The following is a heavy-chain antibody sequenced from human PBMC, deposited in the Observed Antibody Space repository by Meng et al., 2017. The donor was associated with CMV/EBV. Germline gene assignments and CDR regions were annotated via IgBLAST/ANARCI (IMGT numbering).Heavy chain of an antibody. CDR2: IDWDDDK. CDR1: GFSLSTSGMR. CDR3: ARTISGSYNSNWFDP. Sequence: SGPTLVKPTQTLTLTCTLSGFSLSTSGMRVSWIRQPPGKALEWLARIDWDDDKFYSTSLKTRLTISKDTSKNQVVLTMTNMNPVDTATYYCARTISGSYNSNWFDPWGQGTLVTVSS. D-gene: IGHD1-26*01. J-gene: IGHJ5*02. V-gene: IGHV2-70D*14.